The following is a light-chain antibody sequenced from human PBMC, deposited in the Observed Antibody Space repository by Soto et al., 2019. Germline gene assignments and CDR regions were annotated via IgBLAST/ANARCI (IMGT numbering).Light chain of an antibody. CDR1: QSLVYTDGNTY. Sequence: DVVMTQSPLSLPVTLGQPASISCRSSQSLVYTDGNTYLSWFQQRPGQPPRRLIYKVSNRDSGVPDRFSGSGSGTDFTLKISRVEAEDVGVYYCMQGTHWPSRTFGQGTKVEIK. CDR3: MQGTHWPSRT. J-gene: IGKJ1*01. CDR2: KVS. V-gene: IGKV2-30*01.